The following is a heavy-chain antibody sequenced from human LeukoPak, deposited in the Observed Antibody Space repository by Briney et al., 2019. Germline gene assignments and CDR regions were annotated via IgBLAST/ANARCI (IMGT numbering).Heavy chain of an antibody. Sequence: GASVKVSCKASGYTFTGYYMHWVRQAPGQGLEWMGWINPNSGGTNYAQKFQGRVTMTRNTSISTAYMELSSLRSEDTAVYYCARGPRPAHQSGWIQLWLSGQDFYYYGMDVWGQGTTVTVSS. J-gene: IGHJ6*02. V-gene: IGHV1-2*02. D-gene: IGHD5-18*01. CDR3: ARGPRPAHQSGWIQLWLSGQDFYYYGMDV. CDR1: GYTFTGYY. CDR2: INPNSGGT.